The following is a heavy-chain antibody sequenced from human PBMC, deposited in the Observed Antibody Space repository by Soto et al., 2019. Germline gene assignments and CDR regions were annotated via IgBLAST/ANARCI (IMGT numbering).Heavy chain of an antibody. V-gene: IGHV4-39*01. Sequence: SETLSLTCTVSGGSISSSSCYWGWIRQPPGKGLEWIGSIYYSGGTYYNPSLKSRVTISVDTSKNQFSLKLSSVTAADTAVYYCARRSGRDGYNFLGWGQGTLVTVSS. CDR1: GGSISSSSCY. D-gene: IGHD5-12*01. CDR3: ARRSGRDGYNFLG. CDR2: IYYSGGT. J-gene: IGHJ4*02.